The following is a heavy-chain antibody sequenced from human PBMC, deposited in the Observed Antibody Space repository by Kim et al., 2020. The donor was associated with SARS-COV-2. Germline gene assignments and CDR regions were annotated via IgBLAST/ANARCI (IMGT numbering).Heavy chain of an antibody. CDR1: GFTFSSYA. CDR3: ARWGASYGMDV. CDR2: ISYDGSNK. Sequence: GGSLRLSCAASGFTFSSYAMHWVRQAPGKGLEWVAVISYDGSNKYYADSVKGRFTISRDNSKNTLYLQMNSLRAEDTAVYYCARWGASYGMDVWGQGTTVTVSS. J-gene: IGHJ6*02. D-gene: IGHD3-16*01. V-gene: IGHV3-30*04.